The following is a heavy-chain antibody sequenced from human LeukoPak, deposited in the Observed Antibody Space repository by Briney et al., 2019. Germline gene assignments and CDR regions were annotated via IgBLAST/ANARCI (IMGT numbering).Heavy chain of an antibody. Sequence: SETLSLTCAVYGGSFSGYYWSWIRQPPGKGLEWIGEINHSGSTNYNPSLKSRVTISVDTSKNQFSLKLSSVTAADTAVYYCARGDQLLSRYYFDYWGQETLVTVSS. D-gene: IGHD2-2*01. CDR3: ARGDQLLSRYYFDY. J-gene: IGHJ4*02. V-gene: IGHV4-34*01. CDR1: GGSFSGYY. CDR2: INHSGST.